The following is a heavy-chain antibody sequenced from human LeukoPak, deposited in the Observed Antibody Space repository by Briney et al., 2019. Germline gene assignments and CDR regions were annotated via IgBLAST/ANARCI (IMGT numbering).Heavy chain of an antibody. CDR2: IYYSGST. V-gene: IGHV4-39*02. CDR3: ARDYGDYQFDH. J-gene: IGHJ4*02. CDR1: GGSISSSSYY. Sequence: PSETLSLTCTVSGGSISSSSYYWGWIRQPPGKGLEWIGNIYYSGSTYYKPSLKSRATISVATSTNQFSLKLSSVSAADTAVYYCARDYGDYQFDHWGQGTLVTVSS. D-gene: IGHD4-17*01.